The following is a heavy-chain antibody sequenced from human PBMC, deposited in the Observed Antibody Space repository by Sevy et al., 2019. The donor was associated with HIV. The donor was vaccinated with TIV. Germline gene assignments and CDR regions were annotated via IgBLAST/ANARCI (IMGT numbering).Heavy chain of an antibody. CDR1: GFTFSNYG. CDR2: VSYDGTTK. CDR3: AKGSKATDSAVDI. V-gene: IGHV3-30*18. D-gene: IGHD3-22*01. Sequence: GGSLRLSCAASGFTFSNYGMHWVRQAPGKGLDWVAVVSYDGTTKYYAESVRGRFTISRDNSKNMVYLQMNSLRAEETAVFYCAKGSKATDSAVDIWGQGTMVTVSS. J-gene: IGHJ3*02.